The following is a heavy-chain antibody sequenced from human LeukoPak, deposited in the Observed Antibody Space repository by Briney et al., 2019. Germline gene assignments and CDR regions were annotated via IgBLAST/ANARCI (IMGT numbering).Heavy chain of an antibody. J-gene: IGHJ4*02. Sequence: PSETLSLTCTASGGSIRSYYWSWIRQPPGKGLEWIGYIYYSGSSNYNSSLKSRVTISVDTSKNQFCLNLSSVTAADTAVYYCARHSILAASGNGVFDYWGQGTLVTVSS. CDR1: GGSIRSYY. D-gene: IGHD6-13*01. V-gene: IGHV4-59*08. CDR2: IYYSGSS. CDR3: ARHSILAASGNGVFDY.